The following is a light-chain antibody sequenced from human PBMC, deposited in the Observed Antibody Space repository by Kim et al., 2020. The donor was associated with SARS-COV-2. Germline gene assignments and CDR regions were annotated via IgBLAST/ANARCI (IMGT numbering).Light chain of an antibody. CDR1: QTVCSTC. Sequence: PVERATLSCRASQTVCSTCLAWYQQKPGQAPRLLIYSAYTRATGIPDRFSGGGSGTDFTLTISRLEPEDSAVYYCQQYGTTPPYTFGQGTKVDIK. CDR3: QQYGTTPPYT. V-gene: IGKV3-20*01. CDR2: SAY. J-gene: IGKJ2*01.